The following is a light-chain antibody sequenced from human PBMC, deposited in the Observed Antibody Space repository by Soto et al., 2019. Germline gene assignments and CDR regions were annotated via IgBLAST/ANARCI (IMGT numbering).Light chain of an antibody. CDR3: LVWDSRSEHYV. V-gene: IGLV3-21*02. J-gene: IGLJ1*01. Sequence: SYTLTKSPSVSWAPGQTVSITCGGYNIGSKSVHWYQRKPGQAPVLVVYDDSDRRSGIPERFSGSNSGNTATLAITRVEAGDEADYHCLVWDSRSEHYVFGTGTKVTVL. CDR1: NIGSKS. CDR2: DDS.